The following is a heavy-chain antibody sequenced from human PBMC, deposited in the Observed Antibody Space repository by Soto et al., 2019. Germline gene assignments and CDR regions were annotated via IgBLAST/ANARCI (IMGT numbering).Heavy chain of an antibody. CDR2: IYYSGPT. CDR1: GGSLSSGNHY. V-gene: IGHV4-31*03. CDR3: ARSQQGRPDCSDDTYCPYYCFDP. Sequence: QVELQESGPGLVKPSQTLSLTCTVSGGSLSSGNHYWSWIRQRPGKGLEWLGYIYYSGPTHYNPSLKSRFSISVDTAKNQCSLKLSSVTAADTAVYYCARSQQGRPDCSDDTYCPYYCFDPWGPGTLVTVSS. J-gene: IGHJ5*02. D-gene: IGHD2-15*01.